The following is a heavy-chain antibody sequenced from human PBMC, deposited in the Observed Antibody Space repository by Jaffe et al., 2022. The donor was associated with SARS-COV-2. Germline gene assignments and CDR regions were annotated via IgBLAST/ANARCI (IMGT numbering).Heavy chain of an antibody. CDR1: GFMFSSYW. Sequence: EVQLVESGGGLVQPGGSLRLSCAASGFMFSSYWMSWVRQAPGKGLEWVANIKQDGSEKYYVDSVKGRFTISRDNAKNSLYLQMNSLRAEDTAVYYCARLLLYFGDPRYSDSWGQGTLVTVSS. D-gene: IGHD3-10*01. CDR3: ARLLLYFGDPRYSDS. J-gene: IGHJ4*02. V-gene: IGHV3-7*01. CDR2: IKQDGSEK.